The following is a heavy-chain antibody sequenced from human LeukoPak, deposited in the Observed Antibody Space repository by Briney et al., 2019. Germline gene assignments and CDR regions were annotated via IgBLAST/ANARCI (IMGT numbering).Heavy chain of an antibody. Sequence: SETLSLTCTVSGGSISSYYWSCIRQPAGKGLEWIGLINTSGSTNYNPSLKSRVTMSVDTSKNKFSLKLSSLTAADTAVYYCARDFFNYYGSGSYSIHGMDVWGQGITVIVSS. D-gene: IGHD3-10*01. CDR3: ARDFFNYYGSGSYSIHGMDV. V-gene: IGHV4-4*07. CDR2: INTSGST. CDR1: GGSISSYY. J-gene: IGHJ6*02.